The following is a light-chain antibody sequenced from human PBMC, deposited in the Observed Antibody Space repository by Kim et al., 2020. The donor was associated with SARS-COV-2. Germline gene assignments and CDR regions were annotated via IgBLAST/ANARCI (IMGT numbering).Light chain of an antibody. J-gene: IGKJ4*01. CDR1: HSISSK. Sequence: PGERAPLSCRASHSISSKLAWYQHKPGQAPRLLIYGASTRATGIPARFSGSGSGTEFTLTISSLQSEDFAVYYCQQYNNWPPLTFGGGTKVDIK. CDR3: QQYNNWPPLT. CDR2: GAS. V-gene: IGKV3D-15*01.